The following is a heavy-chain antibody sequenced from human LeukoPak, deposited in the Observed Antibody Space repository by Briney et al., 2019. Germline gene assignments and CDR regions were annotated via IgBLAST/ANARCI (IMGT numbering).Heavy chain of an antibody. J-gene: IGHJ3*02. D-gene: IGHD2-2*02. CDR1: GFTFSSYG. CDR2: IRYDGINK. CDR3: AKDLGYCSSISCYNPENAFDI. Sequence: QTGGSLRLSCAASGFTFSSYGMHWVRQAPGKGLEWVAFIRYDGINKYYADSVKGRFTISRDNSKNTLYLQMNSLRAEDTAVYHCAKDLGYCSSISCYNPENAFDIWGQGTMVTVSS. V-gene: IGHV3-30*02.